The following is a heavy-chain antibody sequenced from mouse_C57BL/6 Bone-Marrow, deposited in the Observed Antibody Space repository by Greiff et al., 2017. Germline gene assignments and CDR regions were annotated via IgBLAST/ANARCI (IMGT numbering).Heavy chain of an antibody. D-gene: IGHD1-1*01. CDR2: ISNGGGST. CDR3: ARHYYGSSYYAMEY. J-gene: IGHJ4*01. V-gene: IGHV5-12-2*01. CDR1: GFTFSSYT. Sequence: EVMLVESGGGLVQPGGSLKLSCAASGFTFSSYTMSWVRQTPEKRLEWVAYISNGGGSTYYPDTVKGRFTISRDNAKNTLYLQMSSLKSEDTAMYYCARHYYGSSYYAMEYWGQGTSVTVSS.